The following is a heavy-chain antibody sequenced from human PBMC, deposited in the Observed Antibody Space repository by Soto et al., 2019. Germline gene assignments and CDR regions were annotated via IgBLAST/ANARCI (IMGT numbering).Heavy chain of an antibody. CDR3: VRPLPSGENYGMDV. D-gene: IGHD1-26*01. Sequence: VQLVESGGGLIQPGGSLRLSCVASGLTVSQNYMAWVRQAPEMGLQWVSVRYADGSTYSTESVKCRFTISRDPSKNTLFLQRDGLRAEDTAVYYCVRPLPSGENYGMDVWGQGTTVTVSS. J-gene: IGHJ6*02. V-gene: IGHV3-53*01. CDR1: GLTVSQNY. CDR2: RYADGST.